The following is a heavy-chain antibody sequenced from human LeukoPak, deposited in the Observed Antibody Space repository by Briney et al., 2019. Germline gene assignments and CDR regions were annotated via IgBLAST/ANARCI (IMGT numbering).Heavy chain of an antibody. CDR2: IYYSGST. CDR1: GGSISSGGYY. CDR3: ARVRDIGYILTGDRVFDY. D-gene: IGHD3-9*01. V-gene: IGHV4-31*03. J-gene: IGHJ4*02. Sequence: SETLSLTCTVSGGSISSGGYYWSWIRQHPGKGLEWIGYIYYSGSTYYNPSIKSRVTISVDTSKNQFSLKLSSVTAADTAVYYCARVRDIGYILTGDRVFDYWGQGTLVTVSS.